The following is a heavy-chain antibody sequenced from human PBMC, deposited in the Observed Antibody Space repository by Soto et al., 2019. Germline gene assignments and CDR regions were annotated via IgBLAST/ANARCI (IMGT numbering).Heavy chain of an antibody. CDR3: AKVASDSGDYGGFDY. Sequence: GGSLRLSCAASGFSFSSHAMSWVRQAPGQGLEWVSSIRGSGSSTHYADSVKGRFTISRDNSNNTVYLQMNSLSAEDTALYFCAKVASDSGDYGGFDYWGQGTLVTVSS. CDR1: GFSFSSHA. V-gene: IGHV3-23*01. J-gene: IGHJ4*02. CDR2: IRGSGSST. D-gene: IGHD4-17*01.